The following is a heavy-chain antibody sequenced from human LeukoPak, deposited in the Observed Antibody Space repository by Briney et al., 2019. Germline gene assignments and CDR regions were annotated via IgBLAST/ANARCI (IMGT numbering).Heavy chain of an antibody. CDR3: AKVAGDRMDY. V-gene: IGHV1-18*01. J-gene: IGHJ4*02. D-gene: IGHD6-13*01. Sequence: ASVKVSCKASGYTFSTYGFCWVRQAPGHGLEWMGWISANTGKTDYAQKFRGRVAMTTDTSTSTAYMELRSLRPDDTAVSVCAKVAGDRMDYWGPGSLVTVSS. CDR1: GYTFSTYG. CDR2: ISANTGKT.